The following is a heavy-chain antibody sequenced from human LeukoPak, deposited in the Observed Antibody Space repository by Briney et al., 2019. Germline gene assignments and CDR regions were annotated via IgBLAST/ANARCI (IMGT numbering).Heavy chain of an antibody. D-gene: IGHD3-22*01. CDR1: GFTFSSYA. J-gene: IGHJ4*02. CDR3: AKDRQSRGSLGFDH. V-gene: IGHV3-30-3*01. CDR2: ISYDGSNK. Sequence: GGSLRLSCAASGFTFSSYAMHWVRQAPGKGLEWVAVISYDGSNKYYADSVKGRFTISRDNSKNTLYLQMNSLRAEDTAVYYCAKDRQSRGSLGFDHWGQGALVIVSS.